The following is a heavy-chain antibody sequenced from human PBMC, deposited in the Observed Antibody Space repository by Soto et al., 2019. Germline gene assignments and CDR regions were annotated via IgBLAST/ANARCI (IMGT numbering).Heavy chain of an antibody. CDR3: AKIAVAGTGLNY. D-gene: IGHD6-19*01. Sequence: GGSLRLSXAASGFTFSSYGMHWVRQAPGKGLEWVAVISYDGSNKYYADSVKGRFTISRDNSKNTLYLQMNSLRAEDTAVYYCAKIAVAGTGLNYWGQGTLVTVSS. CDR1: GFTFSSYG. CDR2: ISYDGSNK. V-gene: IGHV3-30*18. J-gene: IGHJ4*02.